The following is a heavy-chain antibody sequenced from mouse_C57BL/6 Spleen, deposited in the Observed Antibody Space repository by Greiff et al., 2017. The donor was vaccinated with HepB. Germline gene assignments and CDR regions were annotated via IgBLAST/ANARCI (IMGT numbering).Heavy chain of an antibody. CDR3: AREGDGYGGYFDY. CDR1: GYTFTSYW. D-gene: IGHD1-2*01. V-gene: IGHV1-53*01. Sequence: VQLQQSGPELVKPGASVKLSCKASGYTFTSYWMHWVKQRPGQGLEWIGNINPSNGGTNYNEKFKSKATLTVDKSSSTAYMQLSSLTSEDSAVYYCAREGDGYGGYFDYWGQGTTLTVSS. J-gene: IGHJ2*01. CDR2: INPSNGGT.